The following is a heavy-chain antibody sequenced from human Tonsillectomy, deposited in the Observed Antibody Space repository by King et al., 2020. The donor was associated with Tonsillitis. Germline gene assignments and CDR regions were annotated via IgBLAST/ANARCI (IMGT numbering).Heavy chain of an antibody. V-gene: IGHV4-39*01. CDR1: GGSRRSSDQY. CDR3: VRYVSGSFDS. J-gene: IGHJ4*02. Sequence: QLQESGPGVVKPSETLSLTCTVSGGSRRSSDQYWAWIRQPPGKGLEGIWYRVYSGNVFSNPSFKSRIPISGGTSENRFSLKLSSVSAADTAVYFCVRYVSGSFDSWGQGAPVTVSS. CDR2: RVYSGNV. D-gene: IGHD1-26*01.